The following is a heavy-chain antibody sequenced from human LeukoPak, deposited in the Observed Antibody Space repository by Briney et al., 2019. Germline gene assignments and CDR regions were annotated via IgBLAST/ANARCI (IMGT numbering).Heavy chain of an antibody. V-gene: IGHV3-7*01. D-gene: IGHD2-15*01. CDR1: GFSFRAYW. CDR2: INPAGTET. Sequence: PGGSLRLSCAACGFSFRAYWVTWVRPAPGTGLEWVANINPAGTETYYVDPVKGRFTISRDNAKNLLYLQMNSLRAEDTAVYYCARFGYVAAVDLWGQGTLVTVSS. CDR3: ARFGYVAAVDL. J-gene: IGHJ4*02.